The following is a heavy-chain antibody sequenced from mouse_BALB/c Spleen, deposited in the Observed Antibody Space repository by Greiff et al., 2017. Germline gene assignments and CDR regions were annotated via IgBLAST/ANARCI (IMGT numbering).Heavy chain of an antibody. CDR1: GFTFSSYA. J-gene: IGHJ1*01. Sequence: EVQLVESGGGLVKPGGSLKLSCAASGFTFSSYAMSWVRQTPEKRLEWVASISSGGSTYYPDSVKGRFTISRDNARNILYLQMSSLRSEDTAMYYCARVLRLRDFDVWGAGTTVTVSS. D-gene: IGHD1-2*01. CDR3: ARVLRLRDFDV. V-gene: IGHV5-6-5*01. CDR2: ISSGGST.